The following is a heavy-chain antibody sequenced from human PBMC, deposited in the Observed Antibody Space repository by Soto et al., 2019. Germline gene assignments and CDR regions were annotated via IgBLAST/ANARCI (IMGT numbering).Heavy chain of an antibody. V-gene: IGHV3-66*02. CDR3: AGDGSGWDSYYYYGMDV. CDR2: IQSGGST. CDR1: GFSVSTKY. Sequence: GGSLRLSCAASGFSVSTKYMSWVRQAPGKGLEWLSLIQSGGSTYYADSVKGRFTISRDNSKNTLCLQMNSLRAEDTAVYYCAGDGSGWDSYYYYGMDVCGQGTTVNVSS. J-gene: IGHJ6*02. D-gene: IGHD6-19*01.